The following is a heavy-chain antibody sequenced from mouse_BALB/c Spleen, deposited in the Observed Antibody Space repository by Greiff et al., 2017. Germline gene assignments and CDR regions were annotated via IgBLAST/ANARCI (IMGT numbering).Heavy chain of an antibody. CDR1: GYSITSDYA. Sequence: EVMLVESGPGLVKPSQSLSLTCTVTGYSITSDYAWNWIRQFPGNKLEWMGYISYSGSTSYNPSLKSRISITRDTSKNQFFLQLNSVTTEDTATYYCARRTGYYYAMDYWGQGTSVTVSS. V-gene: IGHV3-2*02. J-gene: IGHJ4*01. D-gene: IGHD4-1*01. CDR3: ARRTGYYYAMDY. CDR2: ISYSGST.